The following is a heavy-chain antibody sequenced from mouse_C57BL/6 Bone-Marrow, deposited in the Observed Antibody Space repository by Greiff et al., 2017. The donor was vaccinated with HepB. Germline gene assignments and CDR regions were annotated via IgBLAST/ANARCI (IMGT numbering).Heavy chain of an antibody. CDR2: INYDGSST. D-gene: IGHD5-1*01. CDR3: ARDEVLRGFAY. V-gene: IGHV5-16*01. J-gene: IGHJ3*01. CDR1: GFTFSDYY. Sequence: DVKLVESEGGLVQPGSSMKLSCTASGFTFSDYYMAWVRQVPEKGLEWVANINYDGSSTYYLDSLKSRFIISRDNAKNILYLQMSSLKSEDTATYYCARDEVLRGFAYWGQGTLVTVSA.